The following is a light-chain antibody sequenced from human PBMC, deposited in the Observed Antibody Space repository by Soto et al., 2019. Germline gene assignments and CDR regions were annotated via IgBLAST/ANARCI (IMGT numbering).Light chain of an antibody. V-gene: IGLV1-40*01. Sequence: QSVLTQPPSVSGAPGQRVTISCTGNSSNIGAGYDVHWYQQLPGKAPKLLIFGNSHRPSGVPDRFFGSKSGTSASLAITGLRAEDEADYYCCSYAGSSELVFGTGTKLTVL. CDR3: CSYAGSSELV. CDR2: GNS. CDR1: SSNIGAGYD. J-gene: IGLJ1*01.